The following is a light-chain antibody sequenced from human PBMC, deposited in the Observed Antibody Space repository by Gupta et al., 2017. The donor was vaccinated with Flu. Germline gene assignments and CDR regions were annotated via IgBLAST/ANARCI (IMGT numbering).Light chain of an antibody. CDR3: QETYCKPWRS. CDR2: AAS. Sequence: PSLYASVGDRVTSTCLVSQRISNYLNWYKQKPGKAPKVLIFAASNWQSGIPSRFNGSGYGTELSLTISERQPDDFAPYFCQETYCKPWRSFGHGTTVDVK. CDR1: QRISNY. V-gene: IGKV1-39*01. J-gene: IGKJ3*01.